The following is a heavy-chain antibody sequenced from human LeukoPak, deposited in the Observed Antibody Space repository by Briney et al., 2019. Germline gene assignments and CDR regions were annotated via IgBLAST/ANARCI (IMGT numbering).Heavy chain of an antibody. CDR3: ARGKRHHSEYFQH. D-gene: IGHD6-25*01. CDR1: GGSISSGGYS. J-gene: IGHJ1*01. Sequence: PSETLSLTCAVSGGSISSGGYSWSWIRQPPGKGLEWIGYIYYSGSTNYNPSLKSRVTISVDTSKNQFSLKLSSVTAADTAVYYCARGKRHHSEYFQHWGQGTLVTVSS. CDR2: IYYSGST. V-gene: IGHV4-61*08.